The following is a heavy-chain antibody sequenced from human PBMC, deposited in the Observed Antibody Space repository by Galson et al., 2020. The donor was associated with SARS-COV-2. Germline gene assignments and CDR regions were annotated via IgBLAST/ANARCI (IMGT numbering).Heavy chain of an antibody. Sequence: SETLSLTCAVYGGSFSGYYWSWIRQPPGKGLEWIGEINHSGSTNYNPSLKSRVTISVDTSKNQFSLKLSSVTAADTAVYYCARDSSSWGIYYFDYWGQGTLVTVSS. D-gene: IGHD6-13*01. CDR1: GGSFSGYY. CDR2: INHSGST. CDR3: ARDSSSWGIYYFDY. J-gene: IGHJ4*02. V-gene: IGHV4-34*01.